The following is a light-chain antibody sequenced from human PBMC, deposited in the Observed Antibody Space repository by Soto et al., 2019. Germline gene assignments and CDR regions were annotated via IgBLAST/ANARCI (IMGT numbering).Light chain of an antibody. Sequence: QSVLTQPASVSGSPGQSITISCTGTNNDIGDYNYVSWYQHHPGKAPKLIIYEVNKRPSGVSNRFSASKSGNTASLTISGLQPEDEADYYCRSYAGTGTWVFGGGTKLTVL. J-gene: IGLJ3*02. CDR1: NNDIGDYNY. CDR2: EVN. CDR3: RSYAGTGTWV. V-gene: IGLV2-23*02.